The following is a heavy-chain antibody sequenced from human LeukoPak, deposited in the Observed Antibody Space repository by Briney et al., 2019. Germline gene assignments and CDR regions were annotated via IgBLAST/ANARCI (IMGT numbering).Heavy chain of an antibody. Sequence: GASVKVSCKASGGTFSSYAISWVRQAPGQGLEWMGGIIPIFGTANYAQKFQGRVTITADESTSTAYMELSSLRSEDTAVYYCARGGYYTSLGYYYYYYMDVWGKGTTVTVSS. CDR1: GGTFSSYA. D-gene: IGHD2/OR15-2a*01. CDR2: IIPIFGTA. CDR3: ARGGYYTSLGYYYYYYMDV. J-gene: IGHJ6*03. V-gene: IGHV1-69*13.